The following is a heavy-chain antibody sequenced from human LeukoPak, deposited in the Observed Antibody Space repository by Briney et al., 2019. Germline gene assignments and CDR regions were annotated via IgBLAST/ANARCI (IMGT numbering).Heavy chain of an antibody. V-gene: IGHV3-30-3*01. Sequence: GGSLRLSCAACGFTFSSYVMHWVRQAPGKGLEWVAVISYDGSNKYYADSVKGRFTISRDNSKNTLYLQMNSLRAEDTAVYYCARDILLSYYFDYWGQGTLVTVSS. CDR2: ISYDGSNK. CDR3: ARDILLSYYFDY. D-gene: IGHD2/OR15-2a*01. J-gene: IGHJ4*02. CDR1: GFTFSSYV.